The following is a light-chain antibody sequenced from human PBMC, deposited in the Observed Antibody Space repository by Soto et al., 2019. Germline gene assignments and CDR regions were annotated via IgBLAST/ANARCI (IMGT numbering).Light chain of an antibody. CDR1: SSDVGYYNS. J-gene: IGLJ1*01. CDR2: EVT. V-gene: IGLV2-14*01. CDR3: SSLTSTYTYV. Sequence: QSVLTQPASVSGSPGQSITISCTGTSSDVGYYNSVSWYQQRPGKAPKLMIYEVTNRPSGISDRFSGSKSDNTASLTISVLQAEDEADYYCSSLTSTYTYVFGTGTKLTVL.